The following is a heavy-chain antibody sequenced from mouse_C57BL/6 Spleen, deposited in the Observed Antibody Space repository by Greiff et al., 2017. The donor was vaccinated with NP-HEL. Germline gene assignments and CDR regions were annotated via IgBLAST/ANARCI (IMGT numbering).Heavy chain of an antibody. Sequence: VQLQQPGAELVKPGASVKLSCKASGYTFTSYWMHWVKQRPGQGLEWIGMIHPNSGSTNYNEKFKSKATLTVDKSSSTAYMQLSSLTSEDSAVYYCARGGGSTMVKDYWGQGTTLTVSS. CDR2: IHPNSGST. D-gene: IGHD2-2*01. CDR3: ARGGGSTMVKDY. J-gene: IGHJ2*01. V-gene: IGHV1-64*01. CDR1: GYTFTSYW.